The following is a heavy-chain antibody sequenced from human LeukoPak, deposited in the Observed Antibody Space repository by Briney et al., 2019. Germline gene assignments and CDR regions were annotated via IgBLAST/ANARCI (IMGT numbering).Heavy chain of an antibody. CDR2: TYYRSKLHN. V-gene: IGHV6-1*01. J-gene: IGHJ5*02. CDR3: ARDPSPMIVVVIXXXGWFDP. D-gene: IGHD3-22*01. Sequence: SLTCXISGDSVSXXSXAWNWIRXSPSRXLXWXXRTYYRSKLHNDYAVSVKSRITINPDTSKNQFSLQLNSVTPEDTAVYYCARDPSPMIVVVIXXXGWFDPWGQGTXXXVSS. CDR1: GDSVSXXSXA.